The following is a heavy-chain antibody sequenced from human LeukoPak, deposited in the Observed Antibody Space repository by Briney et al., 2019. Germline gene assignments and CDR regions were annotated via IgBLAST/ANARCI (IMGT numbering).Heavy chain of an antibody. CDR2: ISGSGGST. D-gene: IGHD6-13*01. Sequence: GGSLRLSCAASGFTFSSYAMSWVRQAPGKGLEWVSAISGSGGSTYYADSVKGRFTIPRDNSKNTLYLKMNSLRAEDTAVYYCAKGVAAAGIFDYWGQGTLVTVSS. CDR1: GFTFSSYA. CDR3: AKGVAAAGIFDY. V-gene: IGHV3-23*01. J-gene: IGHJ4*02.